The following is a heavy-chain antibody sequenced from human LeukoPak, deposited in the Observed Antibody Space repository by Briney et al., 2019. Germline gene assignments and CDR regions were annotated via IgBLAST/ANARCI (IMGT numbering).Heavy chain of an antibody. CDR3: ARETPRRGETRDGYR. J-gene: IGHJ4*02. CDR1: GFIFKKYW. V-gene: IGHV3-7*01. D-gene: IGHD5-24*01. Sequence: GGSLRLSCAASGFIFKKYWMNWVRQVPGKGLECLANIKEDGSETYYADSVKGRFTISRDNPKNLLFLQINSLRVEDTAVYYCARETPRRGETRDGYRWGQGAVVTVSS. CDR2: IKEDGSET.